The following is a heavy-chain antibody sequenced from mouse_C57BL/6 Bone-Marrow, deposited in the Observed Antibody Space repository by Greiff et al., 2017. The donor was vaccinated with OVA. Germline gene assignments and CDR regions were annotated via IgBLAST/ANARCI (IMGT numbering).Heavy chain of an antibody. CDR2: INPSSGYT. CDR3: ARFYYGSSCQSYWYFDV. CDR1: GYTFTSYW. D-gene: IGHD1-1*01. J-gene: IGHJ1*03. V-gene: IGHV1-7*01. Sequence: VHLVESGAELAKPGASVKLSCKASGYTFTSYWMHWVKQRPGQGLEWIGYINPSSGYTKYNQKFKDKATLTADKSSSTAYMQLSSLTYEDSAVYYCARFYYGSSCQSYWYFDVWGTGTTVTVSS.